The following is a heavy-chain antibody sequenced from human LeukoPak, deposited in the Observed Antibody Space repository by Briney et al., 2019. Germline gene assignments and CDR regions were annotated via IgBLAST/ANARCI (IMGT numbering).Heavy chain of an antibody. J-gene: IGHJ4*02. V-gene: IGHV3-74*01. D-gene: IGHD2-2*01. CDR3: ARDFDCSDTTCYDVGLDY. CDR1: GFIFSTYW. CDR2: INSVGSST. Sequence: GGSLRLSYTASGFIFSTYWMHWVRQAPGKGLVWVSRINSVGSSTNYADSVKGRFTISRDNAKNSLYLQMNSLRAEDTAVYYCARDFDCSDTTCYDVGLDYWGQGTLVTVSS.